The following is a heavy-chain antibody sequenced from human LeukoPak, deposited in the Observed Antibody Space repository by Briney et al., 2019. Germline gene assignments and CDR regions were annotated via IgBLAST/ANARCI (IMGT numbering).Heavy chain of an antibody. CDR3: ARDPGGTHAFDI. J-gene: IGHJ3*02. Sequence: ASVKVSCKASGYTFTSYYMHWVRQAPGQGLERMGIINPSGGSTSYAQKFQGRVTMTRDTSTSTVYMELSSLRSEDTAVYYCARDPGGTHAFDIWGQGTMVTVSS. V-gene: IGHV1-46*01. CDR2: INPSGGST. D-gene: IGHD4-23*01. CDR1: GYTFTSYY.